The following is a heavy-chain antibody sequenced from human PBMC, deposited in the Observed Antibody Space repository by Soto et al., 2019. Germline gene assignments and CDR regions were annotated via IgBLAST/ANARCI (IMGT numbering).Heavy chain of an antibody. D-gene: IGHD3-9*01. CDR2: MNPNSGNT. Sequence: GASVKVSCKASGYTFTSYDINWVRQATGQGLEWMGWMNPNSGNTGYAQKFQGRVTMTRNTSISTAYMELSSLRSEDTAVYYCARECYDILTGRGGAFDIWGQGTMVTVSS. V-gene: IGHV1-8*02. CDR1: GYTFTSYD. CDR3: ARECYDILTGRGGAFDI. J-gene: IGHJ3*02.